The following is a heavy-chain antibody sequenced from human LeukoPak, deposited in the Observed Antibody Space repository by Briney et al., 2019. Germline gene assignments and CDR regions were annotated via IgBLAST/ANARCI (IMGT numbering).Heavy chain of an antibody. CDR1: GYSISSGYY. Sequence: SETLSLTCTVSGYSISSGYYWGWIRQPPGKGLEWIGSIYHSGSTYYNPSLKSRVTISVDTSKNQFSLKLSSVTAADTAVYYCARQVPVAVSDAFDIWGQGTMVTVSS. J-gene: IGHJ3*02. D-gene: IGHD6-19*01. CDR3: ARQVPVAVSDAFDI. V-gene: IGHV4-38-2*02. CDR2: IYHSGST.